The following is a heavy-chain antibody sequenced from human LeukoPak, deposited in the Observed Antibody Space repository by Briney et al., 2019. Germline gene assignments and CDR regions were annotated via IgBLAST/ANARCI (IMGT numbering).Heavy chain of an antibody. D-gene: IGHD3-22*01. J-gene: IGHJ4*02. V-gene: IGHV3-74*01. CDR2: INSDGSST. CDR3: ARTYDSSGPFGY. Sequence: GGSLRLSCAASGFTFSSYWMHWVRQAPGKGLVWVSRINSDGSSTSYADSVKGRFAIPRDNAKNTLYLQMNSLRAEGTAVYYCARTYDSSGPFGYWRQGTLVTVSS. CDR1: GFTFSSYW.